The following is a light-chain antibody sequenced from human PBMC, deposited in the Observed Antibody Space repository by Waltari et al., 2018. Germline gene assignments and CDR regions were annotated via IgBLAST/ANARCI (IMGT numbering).Light chain of an antibody. V-gene: IGLV8-61*01. CDR3: SLYMGSGMV. CDR1: SGSVSTSNY. CDR2: STT. J-gene: IGLJ2*01. Sequence: TVVTQEPSLSVSPGGTVTLTCGLSSGSVSTSNYPSWYQQTPGQAPRTLIYSTTHRPSGLPYRFSSSILANIAALTRTGAEADDESDYYWSLYMGSGMVFGGGTRLTVL.